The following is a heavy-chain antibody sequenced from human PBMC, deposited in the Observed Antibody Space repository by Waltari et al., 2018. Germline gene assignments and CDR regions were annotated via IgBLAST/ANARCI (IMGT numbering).Heavy chain of an antibody. D-gene: IGHD2-15*01. J-gene: IGHJ6*03. CDR2: IYTSGST. V-gene: IGHV4-4*07. Sequence: QVQLQESGPGLVKTSETLSLTCTVSGGSISSYYWSWIRQPAGKGLEWIGRIYTSGSTNYNPSLKSRVTMSVDTSKNQFSLKLSSVTAADTAVYYCARDRAWMVAHYYYYYMDVWGKGTTVTISS. CDR1: GGSISSYY. CDR3: ARDRAWMVAHYYYYYMDV.